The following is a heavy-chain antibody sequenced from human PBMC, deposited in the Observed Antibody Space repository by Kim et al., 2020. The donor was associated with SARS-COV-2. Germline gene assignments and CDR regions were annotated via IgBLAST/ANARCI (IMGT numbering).Heavy chain of an antibody. J-gene: IGHJ2*01. D-gene: IGHD3-10*01. CDR3: ASDYYGSGSFYWYFDL. V-gene: IGHV3-23*01. Sequence: GGSLRLSCAASGFTFSSYAMSWVRQAPGKGLEWVSAISGSGGSTYYADSVKGRFTISRDNSKNTLYLQMNSLRAEDTAVYYCASDYYGSGSFYWYFDLWGRGTLVTVSS. CDR2: ISGSGGST. CDR1: GFTFSSYA.